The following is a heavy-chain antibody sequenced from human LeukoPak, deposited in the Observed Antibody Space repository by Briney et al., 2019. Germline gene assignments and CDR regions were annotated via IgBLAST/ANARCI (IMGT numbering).Heavy chain of an antibody. Sequence: PSETLSPTCSVSGYSISSGYYWGWIRQPPGKGLEWIGSMYHGGHTYYNPSLKSRVTISVDTSKNQFTLKLSSVTAADTAVYYCARENWIYDYWGQGTLVTVSS. J-gene: IGHJ4*02. D-gene: IGHD1-7*01. CDR1: GYSISSGYY. V-gene: IGHV4-38-2*02. CDR3: ARENWIYDY. CDR2: MYHGGHT.